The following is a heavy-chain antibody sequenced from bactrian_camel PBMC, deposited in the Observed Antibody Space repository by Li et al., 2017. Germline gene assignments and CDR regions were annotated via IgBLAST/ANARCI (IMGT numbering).Heavy chain of an antibody. D-gene: IGHD3*01. J-gene: IGHJ4*01. Sequence: QVQLVESGGGSVQPGGSLRLSCGVSGYTYNRNCMAWFRQAPGKEREGVATIDSEDITSYSDSVKGRFTISRDNAKNTLYLQMNNLKPEDTAMYYCAAGNCLWEGSERSPESYQYWGQGTQVTVS. CDR1: GYTYNRNC. CDR2: IDSEDIT. CDR3: AAGNCLWEGSERSPESYQY. V-gene: IGHV3S53*01.